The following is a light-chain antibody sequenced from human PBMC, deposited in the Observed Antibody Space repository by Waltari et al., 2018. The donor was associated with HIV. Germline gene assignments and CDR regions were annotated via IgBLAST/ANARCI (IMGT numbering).Light chain of an antibody. CDR3: SSYTSSSTPWV. CDR2: DVS. V-gene: IGLV2-14*01. CDR1: SSDVGGYNY. Sequence: QSALTPPASVSGSPGQSITPSCTGTSSDVGGYNYVSWYQQHPGKAPKRMIYDVSKRPSGVSNRFSGSKSGNTASLTISGLQAEDEADYYCSSYTSSSTPWVFGGGTKLTVL. J-gene: IGLJ3*02.